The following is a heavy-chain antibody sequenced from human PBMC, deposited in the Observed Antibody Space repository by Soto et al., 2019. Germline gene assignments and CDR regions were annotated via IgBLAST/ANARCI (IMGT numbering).Heavy chain of an antibody. CDR2: IIPMLTVR. CDR1: GGTFSTYT. J-gene: IGHJ3*01. CDR3: SIGSWSAETFDV. V-gene: IGHV1-69*02. D-gene: IGHD2-2*01. Sequence: QVHLVQSGAEVKKPGSSVKVSCKAAGGTFSTYTLIWVRQAPGQGLEWMGRIIPMLTVRNSAQKFQGRVTLTADKSMSTAFMELTSLRSDDTAVYYCSIGSWSAETFDVWGQGTMVNVSS.